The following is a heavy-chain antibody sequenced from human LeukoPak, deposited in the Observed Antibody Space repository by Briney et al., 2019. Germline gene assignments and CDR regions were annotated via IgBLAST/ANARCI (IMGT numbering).Heavy chain of an antibody. CDR1: GFTFSSYA. D-gene: IGHD6-19*01. V-gene: IGHV3-30-3*01. J-gene: IGHJ5*02. CDR2: ISYDGSNK. CDR3: ARRGKYSSGWYRGRDWFDP. Sequence: PGGSLRLSCAASGFTFSSYAMHWVRQAPGKGLEWVAVISYDGSNKYYADSVKGRFTISRDNSKNTLYLQMNSLRAEDTAVYYCARRGKYSSGWYRGRDWFDPWGQGTLVTVSS.